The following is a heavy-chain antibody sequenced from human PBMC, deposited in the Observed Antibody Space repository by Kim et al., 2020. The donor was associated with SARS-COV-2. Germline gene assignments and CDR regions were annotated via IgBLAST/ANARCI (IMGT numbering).Heavy chain of an antibody. Sequence: GGSLRLSCAASGFTFDDYAMHWVRQAPGKGLEWVAVISGDGGSTYYADSVKGRFTISRDNSKNSLYLQMNSLRTEDTAVYYCAKDSSYYYGSGSYYPPYIDYWGQGTMVTVSS. CDR3: AKDSSYYYGSGSYYPPYIDY. V-gene: IGHV3-43*02. CDR1: GFTFDDYA. CDR2: ISGDGGST. D-gene: IGHD3-10*01. J-gene: IGHJ4*02.